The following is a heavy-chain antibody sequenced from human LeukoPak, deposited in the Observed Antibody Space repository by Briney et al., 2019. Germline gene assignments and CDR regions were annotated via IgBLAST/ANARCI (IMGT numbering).Heavy chain of an antibody. CDR3: ARSGVDTYGLQASGDFDY. Sequence: ASVKVSCKASGYTFTGYYMHWVRQAPGQGLEWMGRISPNSGDTNYAQKFQGRVTMTRDTSSSTAYMELSRLRSDDTAVYYCARSGVDTYGLQASGDFDYWGQGILVTVSS. V-gene: IGHV1-2*06. J-gene: IGHJ4*02. CDR2: ISPNSGDT. CDR1: GYTFTGYY. D-gene: IGHD5-18*01.